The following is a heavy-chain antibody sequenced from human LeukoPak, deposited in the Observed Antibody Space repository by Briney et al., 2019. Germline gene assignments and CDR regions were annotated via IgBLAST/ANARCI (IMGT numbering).Heavy chain of an antibody. Sequence: GGSLRLSCAASGFTFSSYGMHWVRQAPGKGLEWVAAISYDGSNKYYADSVKGRFTISRDNSKNTLYLQMNSLRAEDTAVYYCAKDLVLRDYDYYYYGMDVWGQGTTVTVSS. CDR3: AKDLVLRDYDYYYYGMDV. D-gene: IGHD4-17*01. J-gene: IGHJ6*02. CDR1: GFTFSSYG. V-gene: IGHV3-30*18. CDR2: ISYDGSNK.